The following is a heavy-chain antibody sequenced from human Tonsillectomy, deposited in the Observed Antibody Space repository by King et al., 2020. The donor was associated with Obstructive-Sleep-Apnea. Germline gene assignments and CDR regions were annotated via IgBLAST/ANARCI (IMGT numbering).Heavy chain of an antibody. CDR1: GFSFEDYT. D-gene: IGHD2-2*01. Sequence: VQLVESGGVVVQRGGSLRLSCAASGFSFEDYTMHWVRQAPGKGLEWVSLITWDGDNTYYADFVKGRFTISRDNSKNSLYLQMNSLRTEDTALYYCAKDGYCSSTSCSTYGMDVWGQGTTVTVSS. CDR2: ITWDGDNT. J-gene: IGHJ6*02. V-gene: IGHV3-43*01. CDR3: AKDGYCSSTSCSTYGMDV.